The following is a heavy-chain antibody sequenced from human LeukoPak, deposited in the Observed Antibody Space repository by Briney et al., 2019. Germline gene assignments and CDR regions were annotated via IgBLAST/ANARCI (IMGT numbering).Heavy chain of an antibody. Sequence: SGTLSLTCTVSGGSISSSSYYWGWIRQPPGKGRDWIGCIYTSGSTNYSTSLKSRVTLSVDTSRNQFSLRLSYVTAADTAVYYCARDGRGYASSWYFDLWGQGTLVTVSS. CDR2: IYTSGST. D-gene: IGHD6-13*01. CDR1: GGSISSSSYY. CDR3: ARDGRGYASSWYFDL. J-gene: IGHJ4*02. V-gene: IGHV4-61*05.